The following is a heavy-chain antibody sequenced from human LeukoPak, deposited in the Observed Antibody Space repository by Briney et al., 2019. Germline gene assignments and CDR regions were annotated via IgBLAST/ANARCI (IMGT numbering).Heavy chain of an antibody. D-gene: IGHD2-15*01. V-gene: IGHV3-15*07. CDR3: SQGSGQYFHY. CDR1: GLTLSDVW. J-gene: IGHJ4*02. Sequence: PGGSLRLSCAVSGLTLSDVWMNWVRKAPGKGLEWVGRIRSKTAGGTTDFAAPVKGRFTILRDDSENTVYLQMNSLTTEDTAVYYCSQGSGQYFHYWGQGTLVTVSS. CDR2: IRSKTAGGTT.